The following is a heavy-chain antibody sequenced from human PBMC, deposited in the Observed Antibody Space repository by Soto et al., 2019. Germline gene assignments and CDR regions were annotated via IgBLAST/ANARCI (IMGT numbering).Heavy chain of an antibody. CDR2: IRSKAYGGTT. CDR1: GFTFGDCA. D-gene: IGHD5-12*01. Sequence: GGSLRLSCTASGFTFGDCAMSWFRQAPGKGLEWVGFIRSKAYGGTTEYAASVKGRFTISRDDSKSIAYLQMNSLKTEDTAVYYCTREDIVATYYFDYWGQGTLVTVSS. V-gene: IGHV3-49*03. CDR3: TREDIVATYYFDY. J-gene: IGHJ4*02.